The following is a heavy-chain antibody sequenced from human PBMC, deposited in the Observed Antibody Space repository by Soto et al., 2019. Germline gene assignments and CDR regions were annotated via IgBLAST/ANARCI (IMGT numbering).Heavy chain of an antibody. CDR1: GGTFSSYA. CDR2: FIPMFNRP. V-gene: IGHV1-69*01. Sequence: QVQLVQSGAEVKKPGSSVKVSCKASGGTFSSYAISWVRQAPGQGLEWMGGFIPMFNRPHSARKFQGRVTITADESTSTAYMDLSSLRSEDTAVYYCARGQFHHVSNYYSALDGWGQGTTVTVSS. CDR3: ARGQFHHVSNYYSALDG. J-gene: IGHJ6*02.